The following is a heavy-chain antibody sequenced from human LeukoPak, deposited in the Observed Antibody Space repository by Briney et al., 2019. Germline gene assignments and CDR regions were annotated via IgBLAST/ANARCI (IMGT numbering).Heavy chain of an antibody. V-gene: IGHV4-59*01. CDR1: GDSINSYY. Sequence: PSETLSLTCTVSGDSINSYYWSWIRQPPGKGLEWVGSISYSGNTQYNPSLESRVTISVDTSNNQFSLELSSVTAADTAVYYCARECRSSGWFESWGPGTLVTVSS. CDR3: ARECRSSGWFES. D-gene: IGHD6-19*01. CDR2: ISYSGNT. J-gene: IGHJ5*01.